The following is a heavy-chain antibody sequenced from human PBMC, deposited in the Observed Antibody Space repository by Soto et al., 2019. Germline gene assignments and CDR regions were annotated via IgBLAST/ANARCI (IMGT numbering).Heavy chain of an antibody. D-gene: IGHD3-16*01. Sequence: PGGSLRLSCAASGFTFNTYWMTWVRQAPGKGPEWVASINHDETEKHYVDSVKGRFTITRDNAKNSLYLHMSSLRVEDTAVYYCAKDGGWTFDTWGQGTMVTVSS. J-gene: IGHJ3*02. V-gene: IGHV3-7*05. CDR2: INHDETEK. CDR3: AKDGGWTFDT. CDR1: GFTFNTYW.